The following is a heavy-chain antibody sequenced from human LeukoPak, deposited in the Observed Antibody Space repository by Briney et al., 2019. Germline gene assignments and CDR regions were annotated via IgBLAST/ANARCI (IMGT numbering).Heavy chain of an antibody. V-gene: IGHV5-10-1*01. CDR2: IDPSDSYT. D-gene: IGHD2-2*01. J-gene: IGHJ3*02. Sequence: RGESLKISCKGSGYSFTSYWINWVRQLPGKGLEWMGRIDPSDSYTNYSPSFQGHVTMSADKSITTAYLQWSSLKASDTAMYYCARPRRSCSSTSCYDAFDIWGQGTMDTVSS. CDR1: GYSFTSYW. CDR3: ARPRRSCSSTSCYDAFDI.